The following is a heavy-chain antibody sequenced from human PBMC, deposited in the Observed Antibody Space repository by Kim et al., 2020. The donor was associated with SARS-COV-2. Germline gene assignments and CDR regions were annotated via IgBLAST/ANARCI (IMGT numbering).Heavy chain of an antibody. CDR2: IYPGDSDT. CDR3: ARRGYCSGSACERAFDI. Sequence: GESLKISCKGSGDSFTTYWIGWVRQMPGKGLEWMGIIYPGDSDTTYSPSFQGQVTISADKSINTAYLQWNSVKASDTAIYYCARRGYCSGSACERAFDIWGQGTKVTVYS. J-gene: IGHJ3*02. V-gene: IGHV5-51*01. D-gene: IGHD2-15*01. CDR1: GDSFTTYW.